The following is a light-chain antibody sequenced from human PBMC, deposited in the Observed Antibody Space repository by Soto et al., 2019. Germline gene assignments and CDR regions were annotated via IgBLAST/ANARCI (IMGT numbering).Light chain of an antibody. CDR1: QSISSY. J-gene: IGKJ1*01. CDR3: QESYSTPRWT. Sequence: DIQMTQSPSSLSASVGDRVTIACRASQSISSYLNWYQHKPGKAXKLLIYAASTLQSGVPSRFSGSGSGTDFTLTISSLQPEDFANYYGQESYSTPRWTFGQGTKVDI. CDR2: AAS. V-gene: IGKV1-39*01.